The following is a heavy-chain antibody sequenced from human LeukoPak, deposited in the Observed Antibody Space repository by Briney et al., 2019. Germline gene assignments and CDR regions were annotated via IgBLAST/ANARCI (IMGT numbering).Heavy chain of an antibody. CDR2: IRSKTYGGTT. CDR1: GFTFGDYA. D-gene: IGHD5-18*01. J-gene: IGHJ6*02. Sequence: GGSLRLSCTVSGFTFGDYAMSWVRQAPGKGLEWVGFIRSKTYGGTTEYAASVKGRFIISRDDSTSIAYLQMNSLKTEDTAVYYCTRGPIQLWLYHGMDVWGQGTTVTVSS. V-gene: IGHV3-49*04. CDR3: TRGPIQLWLYHGMDV.